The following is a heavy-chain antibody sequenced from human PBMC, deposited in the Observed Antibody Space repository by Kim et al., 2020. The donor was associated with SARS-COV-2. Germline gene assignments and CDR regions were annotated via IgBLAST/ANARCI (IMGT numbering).Heavy chain of an antibody. CDR2: IYYSGST. V-gene: IGHV4-59*01. CDR3: ARSDYYYYGMEV. CDR1: GGSISTYY. J-gene: IGHJ6*02. Sequence: SETLSLTCTVSGGSISTYYWSWVRQPPGKGLEWIGYIYYSGSTNYNPSLKSRVNISVDTSQKQFSLNLTSVTAADTAVYYCARSDYYYYGMEVWGQGTTGTVSS.